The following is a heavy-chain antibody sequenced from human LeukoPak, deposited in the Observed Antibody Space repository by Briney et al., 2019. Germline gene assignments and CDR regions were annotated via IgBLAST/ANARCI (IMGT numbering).Heavy chain of an antibody. Sequence: GGSLRLSCAASGFSFSTFNFHWVRQAPGKGLQWLSYINTDSSTKYYADSVKGRFSISRDNSKNSLYLQMNSLGAEDTALYYCAKDSMVRGVIITFPDYWGQGTLVTVSS. CDR2: INTDSSTK. CDR1: GFSFSTFN. V-gene: IGHV3-48*04. J-gene: IGHJ4*02. D-gene: IGHD3-10*01. CDR3: AKDSMVRGVIITFPDY.